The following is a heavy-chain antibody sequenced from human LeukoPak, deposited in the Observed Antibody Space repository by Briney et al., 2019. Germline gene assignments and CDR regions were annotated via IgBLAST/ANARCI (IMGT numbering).Heavy chain of an antibody. CDR3: ARVEGDIVVVPAPTIYYYYGMDV. J-gene: IGHJ6*02. CDR1: GFTFSSYS. Sequence: GGSLRLSCAASGFTFSSYSMTWVRQAPGKGLEWVSSISSSSSYIYYADSVKGRFTISRDNAKNSLYLQMNSLRAEDTAVYYCARVEGDIVVVPAPTIYYYYGMDVWGQGTTVTVSS. V-gene: IGHV3-21*01. D-gene: IGHD2-2*01. CDR2: ISSSSSYI.